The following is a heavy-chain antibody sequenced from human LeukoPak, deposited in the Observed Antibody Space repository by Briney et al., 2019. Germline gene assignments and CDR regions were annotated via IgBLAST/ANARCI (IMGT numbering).Heavy chain of an antibody. D-gene: IGHD2/OR15-2a*01. J-gene: IGHJ4*02. CDR1: GFTFRSFA. Sequence: GGSLRLSCAASGFTFRSFAMSWVRQAPGKGLEWVSAVSGSGGSTYYADSVKGRFTISRDNSKNTLSLQMNSLRVEDTALYYCAKYSDSTGAHYFDYWGQGTLVTVSS. V-gene: IGHV3-23*01. CDR2: VSGSGGST. CDR3: AKYSDSTGAHYFDY.